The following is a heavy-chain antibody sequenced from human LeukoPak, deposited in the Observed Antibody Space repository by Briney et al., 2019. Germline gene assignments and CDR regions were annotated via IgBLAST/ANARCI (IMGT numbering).Heavy chain of an antibody. CDR3: ARDPSRGCSGTSCYTVD. CDR1: GGTFSSYT. Sequence: GASVKVSCKSSGGTFSSYTISWVRQAPGQGLEWVGGIIPIFGTANYAQKFQSRVTITADESTSTAYMELSSLRSEDTAVYYCARDPSRGCSGTSCYTVDWGQGTLVTVSS. CDR2: IIPIFGTA. D-gene: IGHD2-2*02. V-gene: IGHV1-69*13. J-gene: IGHJ4*02.